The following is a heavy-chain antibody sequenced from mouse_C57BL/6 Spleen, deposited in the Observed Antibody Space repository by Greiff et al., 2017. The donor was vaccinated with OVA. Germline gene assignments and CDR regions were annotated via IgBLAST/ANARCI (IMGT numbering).Heavy chain of an antibody. CDR1: GFTFSNYW. D-gene: IGHD2-12*01. CDR3: TVDSPWFAY. CDR2: IRLKSDNYAT. Sequence: DVMLVESGGGLVQPGGSMKLSCVASGFTFSNYWMNWVRQSPEKGLEWVAQIRLKSDNYATHYAESVKGRFTISRDDSKSSVYLQMNNLRAEDTGIYYCTVDSPWFAYWGQGTLVTVSA. V-gene: IGHV6-3*01. J-gene: IGHJ3*01.